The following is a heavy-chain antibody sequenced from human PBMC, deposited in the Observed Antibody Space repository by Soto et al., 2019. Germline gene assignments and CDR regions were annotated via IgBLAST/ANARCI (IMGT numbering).Heavy chain of an antibody. CDR2: IYHSGST. Sequence: SETLSLTCAVYGGSFSGYYWGWIRQPPGKGLEWIGEIYHSGSTNYNPSLKSRVTISVDTSKDQFSLQLNSVTAADTAVYYCARGIDYWGQGTLVTVSS. V-gene: IGHV4-34*01. J-gene: IGHJ4*02. CDR1: GGSFSGYY. CDR3: ARGIDY.